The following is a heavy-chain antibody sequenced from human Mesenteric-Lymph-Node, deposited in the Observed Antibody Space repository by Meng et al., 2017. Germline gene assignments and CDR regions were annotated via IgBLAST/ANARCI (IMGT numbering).Heavy chain of an antibody. CDR1: GGSISSGGYY. Sequence: QAQLQESGPGLVKPSQTLSLTCTVSGGSISSGGYYWSWIRQQPGKGLEWIGYIYYSGSTYYNPSLKSRVSISVDKSKNQFSLKLSSVTAADTAVYYCARGFLSFVRVFDYWGQGTLVTVSS. D-gene: IGHD2/OR15-2a*01. J-gene: IGHJ4*02. V-gene: IGHV4-31*03. CDR3: ARGFLSFVRVFDY. CDR2: IYYSGST.